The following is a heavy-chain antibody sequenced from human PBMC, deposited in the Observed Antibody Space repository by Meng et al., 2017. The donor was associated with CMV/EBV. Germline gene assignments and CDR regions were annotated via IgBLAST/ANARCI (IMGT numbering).Heavy chain of an antibody. CDR1: GFTFDDYG. V-gene: IGHV3-20*03. D-gene: IGHD5-24*01. CDR2: INWNGGST. J-gene: IGHJ4*02. Sequence: AASGFTFDDYGMSWVRQAPGKGLEWVSGINWNGGSTGYADSVKGRFTISRDNAKNSLYLQMNSLRAEDTALYYCARVHGYPHLYYFDYWGQGTLVTVS. CDR3: ARVHGYPHLYYFDY.